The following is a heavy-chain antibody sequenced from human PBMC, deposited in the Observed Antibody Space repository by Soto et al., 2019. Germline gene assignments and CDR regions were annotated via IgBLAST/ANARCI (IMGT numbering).Heavy chain of an antibody. D-gene: IGHD3-9*01. J-gene: IGHJ4*02. V-gene: IGHV3-23*01. CDR2: ISGSGGST. Sequence: PGGSLRLSCAASGFTFSSYAMSWVRQAPGKGLEWVSAISGSGGSTYYADSVKGRFTISRDNSKNTLYLQMNSLRAEDTAVYYCAKLKGVYDILTGYPYFDYWGQGTLVTVSS. CDR1: GFTFSSYA. CDR3: AKLKGVYDILTGYPYFDY.